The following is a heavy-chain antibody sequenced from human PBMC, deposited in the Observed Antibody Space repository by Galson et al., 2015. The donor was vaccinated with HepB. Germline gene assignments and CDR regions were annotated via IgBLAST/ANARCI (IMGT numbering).Heavy chain of an antibody. D-gene: IGHD3-3*01. Sequence: SETLSLTCAVYGGSFSGYYWSWIRQPPGKGLEWIGEINHSGSTNYNPSLKSRATISVDTSKNQFSLKLSSVTAADTAVYYCAREVRLTIFGVGMGRTYGMDVWGQGTTVTVSS. J-gene: IGHJ6*02. V-gene: IGHV4-34*01. CDR3: AREVRLTIFGVGMGRTYGMDV. CDR2: INHSGST. CDR1: GGSFSGYY.